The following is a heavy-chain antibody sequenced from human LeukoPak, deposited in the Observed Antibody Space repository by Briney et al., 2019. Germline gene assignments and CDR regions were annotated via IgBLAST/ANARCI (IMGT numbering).Heavy chain of an antibody. Sequence: GASVKVSCKASGYTFTGYYMHWVRQAPGQGLEWMGWINPNSGGTNYAPKFQGRVTMTRDTSITTAYMELSRLTSDDTTIYYCATTFHIVVVTWHAFDIWGQGTMVTVSS. J-gene: IGHJ3*02. CDR3: ATTFHIVVVTWHAFDI. D-gene: IGHD2-21*02. CDR1: GYTFTGYY. CDR2: INPNSGGT. V-gene: IGHV1-2*02.